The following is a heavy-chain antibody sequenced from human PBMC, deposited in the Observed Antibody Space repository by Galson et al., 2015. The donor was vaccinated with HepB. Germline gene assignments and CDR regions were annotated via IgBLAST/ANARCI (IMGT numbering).Heavy chain of an antibody. CDR3: ARLATRNTKGAFDI. CDR2: ISAYNGNT. Sequence: SVKVSCKASGYTFTSYGISWVRQAPGQGLEWMGWISAYNGNTNYAQKLQGRVTMTTDTSTSTAYMELRSLRSDDTAVYYCARLATRNTKGAFDIWGQGTMVTVSS. J-gene: IGHJ3*02. D-gene: IGHD5-12*01. V-gene: IGHV1-18*04. CDR1: GYTFTSYG.